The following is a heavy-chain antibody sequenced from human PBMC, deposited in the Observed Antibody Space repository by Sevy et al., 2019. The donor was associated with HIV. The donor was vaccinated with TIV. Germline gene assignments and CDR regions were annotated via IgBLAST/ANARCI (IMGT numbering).Heavy chain of an antibody. CDR3: ARDVAFTTEYSYGMDV. D-gene: IGHD4-17*01. CDR2: ISYAGSSK. Sequence: GGSLRLSCAASGFMFSSYSVHWVRQAPGKGLEWVAVISYAGSSKYYADSVKGRFTISRDNSKNTLYLQMNSLRAEDTTVYYCARDVAFTTEYSYGMDVWGQGTTVTVSS. CDR1: GFMFSSYS. V-gene: IGHV3-30-3*01. J-gene: IGHJ6*02.